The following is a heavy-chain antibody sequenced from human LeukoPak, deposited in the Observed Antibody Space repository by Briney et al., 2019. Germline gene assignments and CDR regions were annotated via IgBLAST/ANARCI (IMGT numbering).Heavy chain of an antibody. D-gene: IGHD3-3*01. Sequence: PSETLSLTCTVSGGSISSGSYYWSWIRQPAGKGLEWIGRIYTSGSTNYNPSLKSRVTISVDTSKNQFSLKLSSVTAADLAVYYCVRRLGYDSFDYWGQGTLVTVSS. CDR1: GGSISSGSYY. V-gene: IGHV4-61*02. CDR3: VRRLGYDSFDY. J-gene: IGHJ4*02. CDR2: IYTSGST.